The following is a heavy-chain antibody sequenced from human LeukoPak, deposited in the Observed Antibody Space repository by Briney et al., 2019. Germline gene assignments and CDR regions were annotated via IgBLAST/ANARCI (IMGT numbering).Heavy chain of an antibody. CDR3: ARDWFPNEYRTPNWFDA. CDR1: ESTFSSYG. D-gene: IGHD2-2*01. Sequence: GGSLRLSCAASESTFSSYGMHWVRQAPGKGLEWVAVIWYDGSNKYYADSVKGRFTISRDNSKNTLYLQMNSLRAEDTAVYHCARDWFPNEYRTPNWFDAWGQGTLVTVSS. CDR2: IWYDGSNK. J-gene: IGHJ5*02. V-gene: IGHV3-33*01.